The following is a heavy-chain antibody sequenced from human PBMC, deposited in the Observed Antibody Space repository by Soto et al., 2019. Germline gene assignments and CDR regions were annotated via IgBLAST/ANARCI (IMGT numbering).Heavy chain of an antibody. J-gene: IGHJ4*02. CDR2: ISGSGGST. CDR3: ARDHYYGSGSYWGWSDY. CDR1: GFTFSSYA. Sequence: GGSLRLSCAASGFTFSSYAMSWVRQAPGKGLEWVSAISGSGGSTYYADSVKGRFTISRDNSKNTLYLQMNSLRAEDTAVYYCARDHYYGSGSYWGWSDYWGQGTLVTVSS. V-gene: IGHV3-23*01. D-gene: IGHD3-10*01.